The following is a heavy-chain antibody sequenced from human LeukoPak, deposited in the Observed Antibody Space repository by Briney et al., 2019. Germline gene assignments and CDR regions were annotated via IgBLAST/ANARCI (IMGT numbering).Heavy chain of an antibody. CDR3: ATEVLITMVRGVDVDY. D-gene: IGHD3-10*01. J-gene: IGHJ4*02. V-gene: IGHV1-24*01. CDR2: FDPEDGET. Sequence: ASVKVSCKVSGYTLTELSMHWVRQAPGKGLEWMGGFDPEDGETIYAQKFQGRVTMTEDTSTDTAYMELSSLRSEDTAVYYCATEVLITMVRGVDVDYWGQGTLVTVSS. CDR1: GYTLTELS.